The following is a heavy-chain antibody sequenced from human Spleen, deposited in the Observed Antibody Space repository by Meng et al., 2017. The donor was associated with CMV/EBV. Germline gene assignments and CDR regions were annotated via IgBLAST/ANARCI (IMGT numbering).Heavy chain of an antibody. CDR3: ARDGSGFQL. V-gene: IGHV4-59*01. CDR1: GGSIIDYY. J-gene: IGHJ4*02. Sequence: SETLSLTCTVSGGSIIDYYWSWIRQPPGKRLEWIGNIYYSGSTSYNPSLKSRVTISVDMSKNQFSLRLSSVTAADAAVYYCARDGSGFQLWGQGTLVTVSS. CDR2: IYYSGST. D-gene: IGHD3-22*01.